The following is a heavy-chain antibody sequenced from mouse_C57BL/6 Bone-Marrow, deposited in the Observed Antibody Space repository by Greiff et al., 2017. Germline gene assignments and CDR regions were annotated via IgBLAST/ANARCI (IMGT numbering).Heavy chain of an antibody. J-gene: IGHJ1*03. Sequence: QVQLQQSGAELMKPGASVKLSCKATGYTFTGYWIEWVKQRPGHGLEWIGEIIPGSGSTNYNEKFKGKATFTADTSSNPAYMQLSSLTTEDSAIYYCARGNQDRCFDVWGTGTTVTVSS. D-gene: IGHD2-1*01. CDR1: GYTFTGYW. V-gene: IGHV1-9*01. CDR2: IIPGSGST. CDR3: ARGNQDRCFDV.